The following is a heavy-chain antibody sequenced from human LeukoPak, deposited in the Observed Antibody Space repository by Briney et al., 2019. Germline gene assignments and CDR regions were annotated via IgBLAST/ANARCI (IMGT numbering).Heavy chain of an antibody. V-gene: IGHV4-39*07. CDR2: IYYSGST. CDR1: GGSISSSSYY. Sequence: PSETLSLTCTVSGGSISSSSYYWGWIRQPPGKGLEWIGSIYYSGSTYYNPSLKSRVTISVDTSKNQFSLKLSSVTAADTAVYYCAREGMGSIWGGDYWGQGTLVTVSS. D-gene: IGHD3-10*01. J-gene: IGHJ4*02. CDR3: AREGMGSIWGGDY.